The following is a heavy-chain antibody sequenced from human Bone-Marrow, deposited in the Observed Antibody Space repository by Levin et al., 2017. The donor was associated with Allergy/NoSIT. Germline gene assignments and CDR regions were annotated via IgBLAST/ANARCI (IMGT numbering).Heavy chain of an antibody. CDR2: ISSSSTYK. Sequence: GGSLRLSCAASGFTISDYSMNWVRQAPGKGLEWLSSISSSSTYKNYAESVKGRFTISRDNAKNSLYLQMNSLRVEDTAVFYCARDDYGEVFDLWGQGTLVTVSS. J-gene: IGHJ4*02. D-gene: IGHD4-17*01. CDR3: ARDDYGEVFDL. V-gene: IGHV3-21*01. CDR1: GFTISDYS.